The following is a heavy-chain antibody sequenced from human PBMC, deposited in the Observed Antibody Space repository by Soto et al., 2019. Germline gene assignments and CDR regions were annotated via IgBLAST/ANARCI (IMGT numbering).Heavy chain of an antibody. CDR2: ISSGSSII. CDR1: GFTFSSYN. CDR3: ARVLYCSSTTCLRADDC. J-gene: IGHJ4*02. V-gene: IGHV3-48*01. Sequence: EVQLVESGGGLVQPGGSLRLSCAASGFTFSSYNMNWVRQAPGKGLEWLSYISSGSSIIYYADSGKGRFTISRDNAKNSLYLQMNSLRAEDTAMYYCARVLYCSSTTCLRADDCWGQGTLVTVSS. D-gene: IGHD2-2*01.